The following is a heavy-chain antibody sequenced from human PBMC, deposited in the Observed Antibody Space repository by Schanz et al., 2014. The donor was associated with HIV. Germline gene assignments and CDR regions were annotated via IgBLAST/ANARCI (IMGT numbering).Heavy chain of an antibody. Sequence: QVQLVESGGGVVQPGRSLRLSCAASGFTFNNYGIHWVRQAPGKGLEWMGLISYDGRNKYYADSVKGRFTISRDNSKNTLSLQMNNLRAEDTAVYGCARQGLRFSFWLDYWGQGTPVTVS. J-gene: IGHJ4*02. D-gene: IGHD4-17*01. CDR1: GFTFNNYG. V-gene: IGHV3-30*03. CDR2: ISYDGRNK. CDR3: ARQGLRFSFWLDY.